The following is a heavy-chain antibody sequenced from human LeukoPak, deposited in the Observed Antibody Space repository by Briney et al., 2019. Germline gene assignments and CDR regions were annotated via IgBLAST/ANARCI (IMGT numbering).Heavy chain of an antibody. CDR3: AKGGYTYGGRLFDY. Sequence: GGSLRLSCAASGFTFDDYVMHWVRQAPGKGLEWVSFISGDGGATYYADSAKGRFTISRDNCRKSLYLQMDSLRTEATALYYCAKGGYTYGGRLFDYWGQGTLVTVSS. CDR1: GFTFDDYV. J-gene: IGHJ4*02. D-gene: IGHD5-18*01. V-gene: IGHV3-43*02. CDR2: ISGDGGAT.